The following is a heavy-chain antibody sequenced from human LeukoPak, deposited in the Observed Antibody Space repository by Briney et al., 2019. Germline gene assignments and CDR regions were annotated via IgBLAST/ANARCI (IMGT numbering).Heavy chain of an antibody. CDR1: GFTFSSYW. D-gene: IGHD3-10*01. J-gene: IGHJ4*02. V-gene: IGHV3-7*03. CDR2: IKQDGSEK. Sequence: QPGGSLGLSCAASGFTFSSYWMSWVRQAPGKGLEWVANIKQDGSEKYYVDSVKGRFTISRDNAKNSLYLQMNSLRAEDTAVYYCARVRRGTMVRGAPYYFDYWGQGTLVTVSS. CDR3: ARVRRGTMVRGAPYYFDY.